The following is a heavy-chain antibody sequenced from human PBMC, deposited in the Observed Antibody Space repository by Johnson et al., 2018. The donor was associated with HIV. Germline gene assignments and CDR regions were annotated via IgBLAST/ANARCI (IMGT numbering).Heavy chain of an antibody. CDR1: GFTFSSYA. CDR2: ISYDGSNK. J-gene: IGHJ3*02. Sequence: QVQLVESGGGVVQPGRSLRLSCAASGFTFSSYAMHWVRQAPGKGLEWVAVISYDGSNKYYADSVKGRFTISRDNSKNTLYLQMNSLRAGDTAVYYCAREARMRDAFDIWGQGTMVTVSS. V-gene: IGHV3-30*04. CDR3: AREARMRDAFDI. D-gene: IGHD1-14*01.